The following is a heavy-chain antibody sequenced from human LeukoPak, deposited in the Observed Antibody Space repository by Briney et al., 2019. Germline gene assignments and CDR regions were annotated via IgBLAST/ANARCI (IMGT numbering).Heavy chain of an antibody. D-gene: IGHD6-6*01. CDR1: GGSISSSSYY. Sequence: SETLSLACTVSGGSISSSSYYWGWIRQPPGKGLEWIGSIYYSGTTYYNPSLKSRVTISVDTSKNQFSLKLSSVTAADTAVYYCARLGLGSSRDYWGQGTLVTVSS. J-gene: IGHJ4*02. CDR2: IYYSGTT. V-gene: IGHV4-39*01. CDR3: ARLGLGSSRDY.